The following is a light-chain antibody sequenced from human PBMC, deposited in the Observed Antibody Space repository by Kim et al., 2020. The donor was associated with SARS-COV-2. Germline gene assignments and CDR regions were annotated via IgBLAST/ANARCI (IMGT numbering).Light chain of an antibody. CDR2: GAS. CDR1: QTISGNY. V-gene: IGKV3-20*01. CDR3: QQYGSSPPIT. J-gene: IGKJ4*01. Sequence: SPGERATLSCRASQTISGNYLAWFQQKPGQAPRLLMFGASSRANGVPDRFSGSGSGTDFTLTIYGLEPEDFAVYYCQQYGSSPPITFGGGTKLEI.